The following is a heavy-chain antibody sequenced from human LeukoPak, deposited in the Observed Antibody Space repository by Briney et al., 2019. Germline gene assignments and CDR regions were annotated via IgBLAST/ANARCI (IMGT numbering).Heavy chain of an antibody. V-gene: IGHV3-7*03. CDR1: GFTFSSYW. CDR2: INHNGNVN. Sequence: PGGPLRLSCAASGFTFSSYWMNWARQAPGKGLEWAASINHNGNVNHYVDSVKGRFTISRDNAKNSLYQQMSNLRAEDTAVYFCARGGGLDVWGQGATVTVSS. J-gene: IGHJ6*02. D-gene: IGHD3-16*01. CDR3: ARGGGLDV.